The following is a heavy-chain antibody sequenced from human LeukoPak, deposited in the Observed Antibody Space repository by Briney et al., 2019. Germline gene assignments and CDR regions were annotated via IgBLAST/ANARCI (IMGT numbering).Heavy chain of an antibody. V-gene: IGHV3-30*03. Sequence: GGSLRLSCAASGFTFSSYGMHWVRQAPGKGLEWVAVISYDGSNKYYADSVKGRFTISRDNSKNTLYLQMNSLRADDTAVYYCARESGTAMVTDYWGQGTLVTVSS. CDR2: ISYDGSNK. J-gene: IGHJ4*02. D-gene: IGHD5-18*01. CDR1: GFTFSSYG. CDR3: ARESGTAMVTDY.